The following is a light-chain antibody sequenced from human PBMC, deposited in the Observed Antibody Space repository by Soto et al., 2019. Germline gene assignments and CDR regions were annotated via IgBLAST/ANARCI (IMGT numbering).Light chain of an antibody. CDR3: SSYTHTSTPSCV. CDR1: SNDVGGYNY. J-gene: IGLJ1*01. Sequence: QSALTQPDSVSGSPGQSITISCTGTSNDVGGYNYVSWYQQHPGKAPKLMIYEVTDRPWGVSNRFSGSKSGNTASLTISGLQAEDEADYYCSSYTHTSTPSCVFGTGTKVTVL. CDR2: EVT. V-gene: IGLV2-14*01.